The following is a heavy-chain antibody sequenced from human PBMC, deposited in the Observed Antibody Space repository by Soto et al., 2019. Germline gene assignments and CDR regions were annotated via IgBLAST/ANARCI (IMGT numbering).Heavy chain of an antibody. CDR3: ARDGHYSNSFRWYGMDV. CDR1: GFTVSSNY. CDR2: IYSGGST. J-gene: IGHJ6*02. V-gene: IGHV3-53*01. Sequence: ESGGGLIQPGGSLRLSCAASGFTVSSNYMSWVRQAPGKGLEWVSVIYSGGSTYYADSVKGRFTISRDNSKNTLYLQMNSLRAEDTAVYYCARDGHYSNSFRWYGMDVWGQGTTVTVSS. D-gene: IGHD4-4*01.